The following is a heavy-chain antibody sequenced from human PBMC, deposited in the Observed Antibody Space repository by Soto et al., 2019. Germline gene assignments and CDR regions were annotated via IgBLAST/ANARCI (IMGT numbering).Heavy chain of an antibody. V-gene: IGHV1-69*13. CDR1: GGTFSTYA. D-gene: IGHD1-20*01. J-gene: IGHJ6*02. CDR2: IIPIFAAA. CDR3: ASAPSVTGSQTVRLYSYYDGLDF. Sequence: SVKVSCKASGGTFSTYAISWVRQAPGQGLEWMGGIIPIFAAANYAQKFQGRVTITADEYTSTAYMELSSLRFEDTAVYYCASAPSVTGSQTVRLYSYYDGLDFWGQGTMVTVSS.